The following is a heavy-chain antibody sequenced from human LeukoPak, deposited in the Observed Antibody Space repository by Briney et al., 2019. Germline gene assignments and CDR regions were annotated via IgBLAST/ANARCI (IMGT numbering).Heavy chain of an antibody. J-gene: IGHJ4*02. V-gene: IGHV4-4*02. CDR3: ARQKVGGYSSSWLGY. D-gene: IGHD6-13*01. Sequence: SETLSLTCAVSGGSISSSNYWSWIRQPPGKGLEWIGEINHSGSTNYNPSLKSRVTISVDTSKNQFSLKLSSVTAADTAVYYCARQKVGGYSSSWLGYWGQGTLVTVSS. CDR2: INHSGST. CDR1: GGSISSSNY.